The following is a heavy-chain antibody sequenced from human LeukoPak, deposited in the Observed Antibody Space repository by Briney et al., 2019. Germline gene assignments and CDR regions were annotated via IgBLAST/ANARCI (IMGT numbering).Heavy chain of an antibody. Sequence: SETLSLTCTVSGGSISSYYWSWIRQPPGKGLEWIGYIYYSGSTNYNPSLKSRVTISVDTSKNQFSLKLSSVTAADTALYYCAKDSTYYYDSSGYNPFDYWGQGTLVTVSS. CDR2: IYYSGST. V-gene: IGHV4-59*12. CDR1: GGSISSYY. J-gene: IGHJ4*02. D-gene: IGHD3-22*01. CDR3: AKDSTYYYDSSGYNPFDY.